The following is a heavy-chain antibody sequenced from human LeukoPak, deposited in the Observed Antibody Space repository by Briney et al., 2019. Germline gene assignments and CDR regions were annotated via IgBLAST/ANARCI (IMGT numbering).Heavy chain of an antibody. V-gene: IGHV3-21*01. CDR3: PKPLLTPGN. D-gene: IGHD4-23*01. J-gene: IGHJ4*02. Sequence: GGSLRLSCVVSGFSFSGYNMNWVRQAPGKGLEWVSSISTSSSYIYYADSVRGRFTISRDNSRNALYLQLSRLRVDDTAFYYCPKPLLTPGNWGPGTLVTVSS. CDR1: GFSFSGYN. CDR2: ISTSSSYI.